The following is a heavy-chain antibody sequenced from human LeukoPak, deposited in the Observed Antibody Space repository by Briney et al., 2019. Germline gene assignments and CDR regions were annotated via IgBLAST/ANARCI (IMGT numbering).Heavy chain of an antibody. J-gene: IGHJ4*02. D-gene: IGHD3-3*01. CDR1: GFTFSSYA. CDR2: ISGSGGST. CDR3: AKGTRLLRFLEWLLYFRY. V-gene: IGHV3-23*01. Sequence: GGSLRLSCAASGFTFSSYAMSWVRQAPGKGLEWVSAISGSGGSTYYADSVKGRFTISRDNSKNTLYLQMKSLRAEDTAVYYCAKGTRLLRFLEWLLYFRYWGQGTLVTVSS.